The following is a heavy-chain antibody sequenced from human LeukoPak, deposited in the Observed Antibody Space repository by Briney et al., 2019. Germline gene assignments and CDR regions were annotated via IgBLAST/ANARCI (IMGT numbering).Heavy chain of an antibody. CDR1: GGSFSGYY. V-gene: IGHV4-34*01. CDR3: ARGFPRTYYYGSGSYYNRYYFDY. D-gene: IGHD3-10*01. Sequence: SETLSLTCAVYGGSFSGYYWSWIRQPPGKGLEWIGEINHSGSTNYNPSLKSRVTISVDTSKNQFSLKLSSVTAADTAVYYCARGFPRTYYYGSGSYYNRYYFDYWGQGTLVTVSS. J-gene: IGHJ4*02. CDR2: INHSGST.